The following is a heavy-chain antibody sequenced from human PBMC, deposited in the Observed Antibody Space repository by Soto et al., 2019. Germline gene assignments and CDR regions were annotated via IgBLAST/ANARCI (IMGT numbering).Heavy chain of an antibody. V-gene: IGHV1-3*01. CDR2: INAGNGNT. D-gene: IGHD3-10*01. J-gene: IGHJ4*02. CDR1: GYTFTSYA. CDR3: AREKLSPGITMVRGVIKAPLGY. Sequence: ASVKVSCKASGYTFTSYAMHWVRQAPGQRLEWIGWINAGNGNTKYSQKFQGRVTITRDASASTAYMELGSLRSEDTAVYYCAREKLSPGITMVRGVIKAPLGYWGQGTLVTVSS.